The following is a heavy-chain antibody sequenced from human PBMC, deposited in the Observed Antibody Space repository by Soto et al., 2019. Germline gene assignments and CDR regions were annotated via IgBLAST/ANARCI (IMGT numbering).Heavy chain of an antibody. CDR3: ARDLGESRDGNSRD. CDR2: IIPIFGTA. D-gene: IGHD1-1*01. CDR1: GGTFSSYA. J-gene: IGHJ4*02. V-gene: IGHV1-69*12. Sequence: QVQLVQSGAEVKKPGSSVKVSCKASGGTFSSYAISWVRQAPGQGLEWMGGIIPIFGTANYAQKFQGRVTXXAXEXKSTAYMELSSLRSEDTAVYYCARDLGESRDGNSRDWGQGTLVTVSS.